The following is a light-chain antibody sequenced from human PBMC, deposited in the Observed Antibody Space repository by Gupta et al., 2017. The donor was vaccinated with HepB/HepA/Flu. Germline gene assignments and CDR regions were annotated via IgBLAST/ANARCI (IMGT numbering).Light chain of an antibody. CDR2: LGS. V-gene: IGKV2-28*01. Sequence: EIVMTQSPLSLPVTPGAPASISCRSSQSLLASNGYNYLDWYLQKPGQSPQILIYLGSNRASGVPDRFSGSGSGTDFTLKISRVEAEDVGVYYCMQALQAPRTFGQGTKLEIK. CDR1: QSLLASNGYNY. CDR3: MQALQAPRT. J-gene: IGKJ2*02.